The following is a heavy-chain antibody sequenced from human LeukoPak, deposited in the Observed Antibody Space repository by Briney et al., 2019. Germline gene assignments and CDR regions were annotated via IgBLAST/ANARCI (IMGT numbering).Heavy chain of an antibody. V-gene: IGHV3-11*01. D-gene: IGHD1-26*01. CDR3: ARWRRGRYNWFDP. Sequence: GGSLRLSCVASGFDSSDYYMSWIRQAPGKGLEWVSSIDPGSGVIYYGDSVKGRFTISRDNAKTSLDLQMNSLRVEDTAVYYCARWRRGRYNWFDPWGQGTLVAVST. CDR2: IDPGSGVI. J-gene: IGHJ5*02. CDR1: GFDSSDYY.